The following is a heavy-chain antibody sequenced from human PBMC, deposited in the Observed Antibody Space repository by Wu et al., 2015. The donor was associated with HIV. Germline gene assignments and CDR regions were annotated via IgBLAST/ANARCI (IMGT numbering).Heavy chain of an antibody. CDR1: GYTFTGYY. CDR2: INPNSGGT. V-gene: IGHV1-2*02. Sequence: QVQLVQSGAEVKKPGASVKVSCKASGYTFTGYYMHWVRQAPGQGLEWMGWINPNSGGTNYAQKFQGRVTMTRDTSISTAYMEPSRLRSDDTAVYYCARDIVVVPAAPDAFDIWGQGTMVTVSS. CDR3: ARDIVVVPAAPDAFDI. J-gene: IGHJ3*02. D-gene: IGHD2-2*01.